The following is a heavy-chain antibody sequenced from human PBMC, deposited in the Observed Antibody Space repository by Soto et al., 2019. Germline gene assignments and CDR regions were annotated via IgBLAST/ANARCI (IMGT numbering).Heavy chain of an antibody. CDR3: GRDPRVSYYDFWSGENWFDP. CDR2: ISAYNDNT. J-gene: IGHJ5*02. V-gene: IGHV1-18*01. CDR1: GYTFTSYG. D-gene: IGHD3-3*01. Sequence: ASVKVSCKASGYTFTSYGISWVRQAPGQGLEWMGWISAYNDNTNYAQKLQGRVTMTTDTSTSTAYMELRSLRADDQAVYYCGRDPRVSYYDFWSGENWFDPWGQGTLVSVSS.